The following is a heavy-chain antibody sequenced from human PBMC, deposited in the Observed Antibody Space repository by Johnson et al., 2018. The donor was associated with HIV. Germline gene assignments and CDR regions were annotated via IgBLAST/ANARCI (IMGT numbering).Heavy chain of an antibody. J-gene: IGHJ3*02. CDR1: GFTFSDYY. V-gene: IGHV3-11*04. CDR2: ISSSGSTI. Sequence: QVQLVESGGGLVKPGGSLRLSCAASGFTFSDYYMSWIRQAPGKGLEWVSYISSSGSTIYYADSVKGRFTISRDNSKNTVYLQMSSLKPEDTAVYYCTRDRIQIWSYVGTFDTWGPGALVTVSS. D-gene: IGHD5-18*01. CDR3: TRDRIQIWSYVGTFDT.